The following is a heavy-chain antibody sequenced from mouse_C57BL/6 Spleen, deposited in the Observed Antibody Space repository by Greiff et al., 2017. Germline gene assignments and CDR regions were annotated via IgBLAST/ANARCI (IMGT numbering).Heavy chain of an antibody. Sequence: VQLQESGAELVRPGTSVKMSCKASGYTFTNYWIGWAKQRPGHGLEWIGDIYPGGGYTNYNEKFKGKATLTADKSSSTAYMQFSSLTSEDSAIYYCARKDYGSSYDYWGQGTTLTVSS. D-gene: IGHD1-1*01. CDR3: ARKDYGSSYDY. CDR1: GYTFTNYW. J-gene: IGHJ2*01. CDR2: IYPGGGYT. V-gene: IGHV1-63*01.